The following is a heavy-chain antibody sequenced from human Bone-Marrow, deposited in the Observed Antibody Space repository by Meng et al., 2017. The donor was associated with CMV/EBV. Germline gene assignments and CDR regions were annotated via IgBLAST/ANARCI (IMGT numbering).Heavy chain of an antibody. CDR1: GFTFSSYA. D-gene: IGHD3-3*01. Sequence: GESLKISCAASGFTFSSYAMHWVRQAPGKGLEWVAVISYDGSNKYYADSVKGRFTISRDNSKNTLYLQMNSLRAEDTAVYYCARDLWSGDDYWGQGTLVTVSS. V-gene: IGHV3-30-3*01. CDR2: ISYDGSNK. J-gene: IGHJ4*02. CDR3: ARDLWSGDDY.